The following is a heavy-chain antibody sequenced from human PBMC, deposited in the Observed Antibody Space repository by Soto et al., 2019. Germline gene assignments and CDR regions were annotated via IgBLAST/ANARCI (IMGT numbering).Heavy chain of an antibody. Sequence: GGSLRLSCAAAGFTFSSYARSWVRQAPGKGLEWVSAISGSGGSTYYADSVKGRFTISRDNSKNTLYLQMNSLRAEDTAVYYCAKELPPIITMAGDVFDIWGQGTMVTVSS. CDR3: AKELPPIITMAGDVFDI. D-gene: IGHD3-10*01. V-gene: IGHV3-23*01. CDR2: ISGSGGST. J-gene: IGHJ3*02. CDR1: GFTFSSYA.